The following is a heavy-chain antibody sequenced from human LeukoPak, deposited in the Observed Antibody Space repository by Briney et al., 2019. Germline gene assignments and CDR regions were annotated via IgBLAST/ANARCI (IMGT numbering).Heavy chain of an antibody. V-gene: IGHV4-30-4*08. J-gene: IGHJ4*02. D-gene: IGHD4-23*01. CDR3: ARLDYGGNSGLVDY. CDR1: Y. CDR2: IYYSGTT. Sequence: YWIGWIRQPPGKGLEWIGNIYYSGTTYYNPSLKSRVAISVDTSKNQFSLKLSSVTAADAAVYYCARLDYGGNSGLVDYWGQGTLVTVSS.